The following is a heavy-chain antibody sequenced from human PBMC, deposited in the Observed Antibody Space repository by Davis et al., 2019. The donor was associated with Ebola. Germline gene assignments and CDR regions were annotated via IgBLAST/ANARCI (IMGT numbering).Heavy chain of an antibody. Sequence: ASVKVSCKASGYTFTSYDINWVRQATGQGLEWMGRINPNSGGTNYAQKFQGRVTMTRDTSISTAYMELSRLRSDDTAVYYCASLIRTYYDILTGLDAFDIWGQGTMVTVSS. D-gene: IGHD3-9*01. J-gene: IGHJ3*02. CDR2: INPNSGGT. CDR1: GYTFTSYD. CDR3: ASLIRTYYDILTGLDAFDI. V-gene: IGHV1-2*06.